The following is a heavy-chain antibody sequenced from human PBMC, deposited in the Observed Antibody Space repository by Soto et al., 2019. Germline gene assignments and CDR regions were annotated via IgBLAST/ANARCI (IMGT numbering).Heavy chain of an antibody. CDR2: INSDGSST. V-gene: IGHV3-74*01. D-gene: IGHD6-19*01. Sequence: EVQLVESGGGLVQPGGSLRLSCAASGFTFSSYWMHWVRQAPGKGLVWVSRINSDGSSTSYADSVKGRFTISRDSAKNTLYLQMNSLRAEDTAVYYCAVAVAGPTAIGYWGQGTLVTVSS. CDR1: GFTFSSYW. CDR3: AVAVAGPTAIGY. J-gene: IGHJ4*02.